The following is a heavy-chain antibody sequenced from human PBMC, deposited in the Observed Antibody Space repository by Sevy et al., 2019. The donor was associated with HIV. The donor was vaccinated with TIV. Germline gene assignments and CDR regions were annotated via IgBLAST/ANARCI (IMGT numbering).Heavy chain of an antibody. D-gene: IGHD2-21*02. CDR2: IRRETYGETT. CDR3: TRRASRVYGDHLNLY. CDR1: GFTFGDYA. V-gene: IGHV3-49*03. Sequence: GGSLRLSCTASGFTFGDYAMSWFRQAPGRGLEWVGFIRRETYGETTEYAATLKGRFTVSRDDSKSIVYLQMNSLKTEDTAVYYCTRRASRVYGDHLNLYWGQGTLVTVSS. J-gene: IGHJ4*02.